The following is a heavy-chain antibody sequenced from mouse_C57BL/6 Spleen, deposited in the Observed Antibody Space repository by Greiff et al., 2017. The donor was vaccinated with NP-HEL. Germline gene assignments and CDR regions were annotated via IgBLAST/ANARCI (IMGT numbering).Heavy chain of an antibody. CDR1: GYTFTSYW. Sequence: EVQLQQSGTVLARPGASVKMSCKTSGYTFTSYWMHWVKQRPGQGLEWIGAIYPGNSDTSYNQKFKGKAKLTAVTSASTAYMELSSLTTEDSAVYYCTRSSYHRTTVDYWGQGTTLTVSS. D-gene: IGHD2-12*01. J-gene: IGHJ2*01. V-gene: IGHV1-5*01. CDR3: TRSSYHRTTVDY. CDR2: IYPGNSDT.